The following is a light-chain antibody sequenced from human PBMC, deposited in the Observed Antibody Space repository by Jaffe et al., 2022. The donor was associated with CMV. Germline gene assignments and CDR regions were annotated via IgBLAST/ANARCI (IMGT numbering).Light chain of an antibody. V-gene: IGLV2-14*03. CDR3: SSYTTNTNVV. Sequence: QSALTQPASVSVSPGQSITLSCTGTSSDVANYNYVSWYQQHPGKAPKLMIYEVNRRPSGVSNRFSASKSGDTASLTISGIQAEDEADYFCSSYTTNTNVVFGGGTKLTVL. CDR2: EVN. CDR1: SSDVANYNY. J-gene: IGLJ2*01.